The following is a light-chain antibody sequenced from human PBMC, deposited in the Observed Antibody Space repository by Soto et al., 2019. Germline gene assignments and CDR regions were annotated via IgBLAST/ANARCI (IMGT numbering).Light chain of an antibody. J-gene: IGKJ1*01. V-gene: IGKV1-27*01. CDR3: QKYNSAPWT. Sequence: DIQMTQSPSSLSASVGDRVTITCRASQGITNYLAWYQQKAGQVPKLLIYAASTLQSGVPSRFSGSGSGTDFTLTISSLQPEDVATYYCQKYNSAPWTVGQGTKVDIK. CDR2: AAS. CDR1: QGITNY.